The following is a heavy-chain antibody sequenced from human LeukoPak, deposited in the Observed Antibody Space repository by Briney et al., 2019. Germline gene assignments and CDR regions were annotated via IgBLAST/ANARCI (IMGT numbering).Heavy chain of an antibody. Sequence: GGSLRLSCAASGSTVSSYAMGWVRQAPGKGLGWVSAIRGGGGSTYYADSVQGRFTISRDNSKNTLYLQMTSLRAEDTAVYYCAKDLGGVEPCGGGSCIWGQGTLVTVSS. V-gene: IGHV3-23*01. CDR3: AKDLGGVEPCGGGSCI. J-gene: IGHJ4*02. CDR1: GSTVSSYA. D-gene: IGHD2-15*01. CDR2: IRGGGGST.